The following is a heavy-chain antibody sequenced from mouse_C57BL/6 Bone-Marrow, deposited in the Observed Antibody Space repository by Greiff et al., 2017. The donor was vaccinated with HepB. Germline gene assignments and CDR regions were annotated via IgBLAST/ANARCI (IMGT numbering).Heavy chain of an antibody. J-gene: IGHJ4*01. CDR3: ARHVGTYYGNFYAMDY. D-gene: IGHD2-10*01. CDR2: IHPNSGST. CDR1: GYTFTSYW. V-gene: IGHV1-64*01. Sequence: QVQLQQPGAELVKPGASVKLSCKASGYTFTSYWMHWVKQRPGQGLEWIGMIHPNSGSTNYNEKFKSKATLTVDKSSSTAYMQLSSLTSEDSAVYYGARHVGTYYGNFYAMDYWGQGTSVTVSS.